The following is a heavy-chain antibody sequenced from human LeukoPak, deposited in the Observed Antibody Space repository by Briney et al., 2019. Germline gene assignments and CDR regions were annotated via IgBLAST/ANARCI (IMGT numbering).Heavy chain of an antibody. CDR2: ISGSAAKT. V-gene: IGHV3-23*01. Sequence: PGGSLRLSCAASVFVFSNYAMSWVRQPPGKGLEWVSAISGSAAKTYYADSVKGRFTISRDNSSNTLFLQMNSLRAEDTALYYCAKTTGRSSRPLDSWGQGTLVTVSS. CDR3: AKTTGRSSRPLDS. D-gene: IGHD6-19*01. J-gene: IGHJ4*02. CDR1: VFVFSNYA.